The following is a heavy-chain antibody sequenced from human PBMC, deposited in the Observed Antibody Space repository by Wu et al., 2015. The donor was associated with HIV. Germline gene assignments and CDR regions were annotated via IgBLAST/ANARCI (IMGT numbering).Heavy chain of an antibody. CDR1: GYTFTSYG. CDR3: AREILVVGTDSGYDGPNYYYYYGNGNV. V-gene: IGHV1-18*01. D-gene: IGHD5-12*01. J-gene: IGHJ6*01. Sequence: QVQLVQSGAEVKKPGASVKVSCKASGYTFTSYGISWVRQAPGQGLEWMGWISAYNGNTNYAQKLQGRVTMTTDTSTSTAYMELRSLRSDDTAVYYCAREILVVGTDSGYDGPNYYYYYGNGNVWGPKGPR. CDR2: ISAYNGNT.